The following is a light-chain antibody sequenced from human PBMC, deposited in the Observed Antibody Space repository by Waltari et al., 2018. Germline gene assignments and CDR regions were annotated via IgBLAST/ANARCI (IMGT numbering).Light chain of an antibody. Sequence: SYVLTQPPSVSVAPGKTATIPCWANHIGSKSVHLYQHKPGQAHVLVIFYDSDRPSGIPERFSGSNSGNTATLTITRVEAGDEADYYCQVWDGRSGHPVVFGTGTKVTVL. CDR2: YDS. CDR1: HIGSKS. J-gene: IGLJ1*01. CDR3: QVWDGRSGHPVV. V-gene: IGLV3-21*04.